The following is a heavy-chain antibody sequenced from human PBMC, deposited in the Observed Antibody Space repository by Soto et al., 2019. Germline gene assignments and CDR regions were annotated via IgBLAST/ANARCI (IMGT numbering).Heavy chain of an antibody. CDR2: IYYSGST. CDR1: GGSISSGDYY. CDR3: ARDHANDYDSSGYSRRSDY. V-gene: IGHV4-30-4*01. Sequence: SETLSLTCTVSGGSISSGDYYWSWIRQPPGKGLEWIGYIYYSGSTYYNPSLKSRVTISVDTSKNQFSLKLSSVTAADTAVYYCARDHANDYDSSGYSRRSDYWGQGTLVTVSS. J-gene: IGHJ4*02. D-gene: IGHD3-22*01.